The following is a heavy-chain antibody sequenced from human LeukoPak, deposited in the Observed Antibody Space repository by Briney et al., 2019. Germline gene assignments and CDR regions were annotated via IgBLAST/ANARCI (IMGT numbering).Heavy chain of an antibody. V-gene: IGHV1-69*06. CDR1: GGTFSSYA. CDR2: IIPIFGTA. Sequence: GASVKVSCKASGGTFSSYAISWVRQAPGQGLEWMGGIIPIFGTANYAQKFQGRVTITADKSTSTAYMELSSLRSEDTAVYYCARDSFRVGATPSWGQGTLVTVSS. CDR3: ARDSFRVGATPS. J-gene: IGHJ4*02. D-gene: IGHD1-26*01.